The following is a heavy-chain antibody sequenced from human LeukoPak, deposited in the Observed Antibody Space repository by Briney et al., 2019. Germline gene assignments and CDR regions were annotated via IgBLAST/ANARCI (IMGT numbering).Heavy chain of an antibody. CDR3: AKGQELDDGVFDS. CDR2: IRSNGDTA. V-gene: IGHV3-23*01. Sequence: PGGSLRLSCAASGFTFSSIAMTWVRQAPGKGLEWVSTIRSNGDTAYNADSVKGRFTISRDKSKNTLYIQMNSLRVEDTAIYYCAKGQELDDGVFDSWGQGTLVTVSS. D-gene: IGHD1-1*01. CDR1: GFTFSSIA. J-gene: IGHJ4*02.